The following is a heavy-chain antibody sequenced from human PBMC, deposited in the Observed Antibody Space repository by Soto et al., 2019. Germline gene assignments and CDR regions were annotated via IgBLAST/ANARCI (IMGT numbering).Heavy chain of an antibody. D-gene: IGHD3-3*01. CDR2: IIPNSGNT. CDR1: ANPCSSYA. J-gene: IGHJ3*02. Sequence: GASEVVSCKASANPCSSYAISWVRQAPEQGLEWMGWIIPNSGNTNYAQKFQGRVTMTRNTSISTAYMELSSLRSEDTAVYYCARGISLRFLEWLLYGNAFDIWGQGTMVTVSS. V-gene: IGHV1-8*02. CDR3: ARGISLRFLEWLLYGNAFDI.